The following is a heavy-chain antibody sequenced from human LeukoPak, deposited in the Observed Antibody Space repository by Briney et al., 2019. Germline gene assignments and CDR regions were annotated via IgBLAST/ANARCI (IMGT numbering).Heavy chain of an antibody. D-gene: IGHD5-12*01. J-gene: IGHJ3*02. Sequence: PGGSLRLSCAASGFTFSSYAMHWVRQAPGKGLEWVAVISYDGSNKYYADSVKGRFTISRDNSKNTLYLQMNSLRAEDTAVYYCARDMDSGYDSYAFDIWGQGTMVTVSS. CDR1: GFTFSSYA. V-gene: IGHV3-30*04. CDR2: ISYDGSNK. CDR3: ARDMDSGYDSYAFDI.